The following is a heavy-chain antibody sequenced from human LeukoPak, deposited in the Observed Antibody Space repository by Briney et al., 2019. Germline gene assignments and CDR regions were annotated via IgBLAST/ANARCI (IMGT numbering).Heavy chain of an antibody. D-gene: IGHD5-12*01. V-gene: IGHV5-10-1*01. CDR2: IDPSDSYT. J-gene: IGHJ4*02. CDR3: ARHWDIVATIDFDY. CDR1: GYSFTSYW. Sequence: GEPLKISCKGSGYSFTSYWISWVRQMPGKGLEWMGRIDPSDSYTNYSPSFQGHVTISADKSISTAYLQWSSLKASDTAMYYCARHWDIVATIDFDYWGQGTLVTVSS.